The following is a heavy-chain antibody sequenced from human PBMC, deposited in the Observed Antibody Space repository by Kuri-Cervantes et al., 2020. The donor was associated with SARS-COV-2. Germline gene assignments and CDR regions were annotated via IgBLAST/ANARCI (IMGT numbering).Heavy chain of an antibody. CDR3: ARDCSGTDCYVIVYGLSD. Sequence: ASVKVSCKTPETTFPNYDINWVRQATGQGLEWMGWINPRSGGTKSAQKFQGRVTMTRDTSITTAYLEMKSLTSDDTAVYYCARDCSGTDCYVIVYGLSDWGQGTLVTVSS. D-gene: IGHD2-2*01. V-gene: IGHV1-2*02. CDR1: ETTFPNYD. J-gene: IGHJ4*02. CDR2: INPRSGGT.